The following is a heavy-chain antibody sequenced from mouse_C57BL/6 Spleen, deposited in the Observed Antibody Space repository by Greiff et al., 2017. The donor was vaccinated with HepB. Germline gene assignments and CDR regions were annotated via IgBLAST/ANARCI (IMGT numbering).Heavy chain of an antibody. CDR3: ARGYYGSSSFAY. Sequence: VQLQHSGPELVKRGASVKISCKASGYTFTDYYMNWVKQSHGKSLEWIGDINPNNGGTSYNKKFKGKATLTVDKSSSTAYMELRSLTSEDSAVYYCARGYYGSSSFAYWGQGTLVTVSA. CDR2: INPNNGGT. D-gene: IGHD1-1*01. V-gene: IGHV1-26*01. J-gene: IGHJ3*01. CDR1: GYTFTDYY.